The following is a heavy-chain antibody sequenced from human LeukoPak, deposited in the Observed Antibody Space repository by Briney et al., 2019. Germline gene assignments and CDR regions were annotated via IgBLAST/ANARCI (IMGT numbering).Heavy chain of an antibody. D-gene: IGHD3-10*01. Sequence: SGGSLRLSCAASGFTFSSYGMHWVRQAPGKGLEWVAVISCDGSNKYYADSVKGRFTISRDNSKNTLYLQMNSLRAEDTAVYYCAKAGKGSGSSSFRNYWGQGTLVTVSS. J-gene: IGHJ4*02. CDR1: GFTFSSYG. CDR2: ISCDGSNK. V-gene: IGHV3-30*18. CDR3: AKAGKGSGSSSFRNY.